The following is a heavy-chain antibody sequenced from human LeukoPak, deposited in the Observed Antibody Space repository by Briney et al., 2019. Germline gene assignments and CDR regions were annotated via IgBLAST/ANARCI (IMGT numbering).Heavy chain of an antibody. CDR3: ARVGTPMVTIVAPYYMDV. V-gene: IGHV3-23*01. J-gene: IGHJ6*03. CDR2: ISRSGGRT. D-gene: IGHD5-18*01. CDR1: GFTFTNYG. Sequence: GGSLRLSCAGSGFTFTNYGVTWVRQAPGKGLEWVTGISRSGGRTYYADSLKGRFTISRDNAKNSLYLQMNSLRAEDTAVYYCARVGTPMVTIVAPYYMDVWGKGTTVTVSS.